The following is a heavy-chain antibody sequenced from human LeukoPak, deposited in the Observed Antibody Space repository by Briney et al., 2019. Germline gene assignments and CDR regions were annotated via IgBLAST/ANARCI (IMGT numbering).Heavy chain of an antibody. CDR3: ARDEMGDSSGYSDY. Sequence: GGSLRLSCAASGFTVSSNYMSWVRQAPGKGLEWVSVIYSGGSTYYADSVKGRFTISRDNSKNTLYLQMNSLRAEDTAVYYCARDEMGDSSGYSDYWGQGTLVTVSS. CDR1: GFTVSSNY. CDR2: IYSGGST. J-gene: IGHJ4*02. V-gene: IGHV3-66*01. D-gene: IGHD3-22*01.